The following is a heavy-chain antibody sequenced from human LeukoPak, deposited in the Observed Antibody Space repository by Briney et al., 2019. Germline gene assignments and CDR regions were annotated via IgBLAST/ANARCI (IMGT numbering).Heavy chain of an antibody. CDR3: ARDYSSGCHAY. D-gene: IGHD6-19*01. J-gene: IGHJ4*02. CDR2: ISSSSSYI. V-gene: IGHV3-21*01. Sequence: GGSLRLSCAASGFTFGSYSMNWVRQAPGKGLEWVSSISSSSSYIYYADSVKGRFTISRDNAKNSLYLQMNSLRAEDTAVYYCARDYSSGCHAYWGQGALVTVSS. CDR1: GFTFGSYS.